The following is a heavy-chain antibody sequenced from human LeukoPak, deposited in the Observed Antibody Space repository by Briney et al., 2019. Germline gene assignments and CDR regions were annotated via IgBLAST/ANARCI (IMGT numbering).Heavy chain of an antibody. CDR1: GFTFSSYG. V-gene: IGHV3-23*01. J-gene: IGHJ6*03. CDR3: AKAGLPAVAGYYYYYMDV. D-gene: IGHD6-19*01. Sequence: GGSLRLSCAASGFTFSSYGMSWARQAPGKGLEWVSAISGSGGSTYYADSVKGRFTISRDNSKNTLYLQMNSLRAEDTAVYYCAKAGLPAVAGYYYYYMDVWGKGTTVTISS. CDR2: ISGSGGST.